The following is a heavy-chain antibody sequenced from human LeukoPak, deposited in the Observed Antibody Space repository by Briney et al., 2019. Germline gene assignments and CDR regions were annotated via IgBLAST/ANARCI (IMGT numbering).Heavy chain of an antibody. D-gene: IGHD3-3*01. CDR2: IIPIFGTT. Sequence: SVKVSCNASGGTFSSYAISWVRQAPGQGLEWMGGIIPIFGTTNYAQKFQGRVTITADESTSTAYMELSSLRSEDTAVYYCARVATITYYDFWSGYSPYYYYMDVWGKGTTVTVSS. J-gene: IGHJ6*03. V-gene: IGHV1-69*13. CDR3: ARVATITYYDFWSGYSPYYYYMDV. CDR1: GGTFSSYA.